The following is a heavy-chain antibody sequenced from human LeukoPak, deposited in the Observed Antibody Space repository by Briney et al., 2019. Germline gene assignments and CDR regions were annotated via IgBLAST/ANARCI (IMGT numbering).Heavy chain of an antibody. CDR3: VRAGYGDPHFDF. V-gene: IGHV3-33*01. CDR2: IWYDGSNK. Sequence: TGGSLRLSCAASGFTFSNYGMHWVRQAPGKGLEWVAAIWYDGSNKYYGDSVKGRFTISRDNSKNTLYLQMNSLRAEDTAAYYCVRAGYGDPHFDFWGQGTLVTVSS. J-gene: IGHJ4*02. CDR1: GFTFSNYG. D-gene: IGHD4-17*01.